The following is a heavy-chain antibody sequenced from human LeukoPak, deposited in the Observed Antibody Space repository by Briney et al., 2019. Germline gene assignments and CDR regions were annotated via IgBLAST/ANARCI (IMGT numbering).Heavy chain of an antibody. D-gene: IGHD3-10*01. CDR3: ARGTLYYGSESYDY. CDR2: ISVSGDTI. J-gene: IGHJ4*02. V-gene: IGHV3-48*03. Sequence: PSGGSLRLSCAASGFPFSAYEMNWVRQAPGKGLEWVSYISVSGDTIYYADSVKGRFTISRDNAKKSLYLQMKSLRAEDTAVYYCARGTLYYGSESYDYWGQGTLVAVSS. CDR1: GFPFSAYE.